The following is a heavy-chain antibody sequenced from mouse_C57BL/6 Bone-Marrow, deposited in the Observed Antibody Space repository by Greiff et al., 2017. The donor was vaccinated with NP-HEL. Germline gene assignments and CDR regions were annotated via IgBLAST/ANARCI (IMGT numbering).Heavy chain of an antibody. Sequence: QVQLKESGAELVRPGTSVKVSCKASGYAFTNYLIEWVKQRPGQGLEWIGVINPGSGGNNYNEKFKGKATLTADKSSSTAYMQLSSLTSEDSAVYFCARGRDYSNYFYWYFDVWGTGTTVTVSS. CDR3: ARGRDYSNYFYWYFDV. CDR1: GYAFTNYL. J-gene: IGHJ1*03. CDR2: INPGSGGN. D-gene: IGHD2-5*01. V-gene: IGHV1-54*01.